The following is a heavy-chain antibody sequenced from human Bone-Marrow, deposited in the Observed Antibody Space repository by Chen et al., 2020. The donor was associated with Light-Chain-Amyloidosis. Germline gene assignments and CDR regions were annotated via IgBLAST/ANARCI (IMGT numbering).Heavy chain of an antibody. CDR3: TRGDCTSTSCFLDF. Sequence: QLVESGGGLVRPGRPLSPSCAPSAFPSIDYWMHWVRQVPGKGLVWVARIKSDGSATNYADSVKGRFTVSRDNAKNTLYLQMKSLRAEDTAVYYCTRGDCTSTSCFLDFWGQGTLVTVSS. D-gene: IGHD2-2*01. V-gene: IGHV3-74*02. J-gene: IGHJ4*02. CDR2: IKSDGSAT. CDR1: AFPSIDYW.